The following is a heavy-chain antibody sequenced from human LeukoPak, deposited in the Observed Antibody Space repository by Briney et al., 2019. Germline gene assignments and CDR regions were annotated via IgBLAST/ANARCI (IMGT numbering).Heavy chain of an antibody. Sequence: SQTLSLTCTVSGGSISSGSYYWSWIRQPAGKGLEWIGRIYTSGSTNYNPSLKSRVTISVDTSKNQFSLKLSSVTAADTAVYYCARESRYSSSLWDYWGQGTLVTVSS. CDR1: GGSISSGSYY. J-gene: IGHJ4*02. CDR3: ARESRYSSSLWDY. V-gene: IGHV4-61*02. CDR2: IYTSGST. D-gene: IGHD6-6*01.